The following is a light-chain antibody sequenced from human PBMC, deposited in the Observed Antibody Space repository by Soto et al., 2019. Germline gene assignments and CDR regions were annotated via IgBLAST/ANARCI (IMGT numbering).Light chain of an antibody. CDR1: QGINIW. CDR2: KAS. V-gene: IGKV1-5*03. J-gene: IGKJ1*01. Sequence: DVQMTQSPSTLSASVGDRVTIPCRASQGINIWLAWYQQKPGKAPEVLIYKASTLYIGVPSRFSGSGRETEFTLTIGSLQPDDFATYYCLQYNSDYPWTFGQETRVEIK. CDR3: LQYNSDYPWT.